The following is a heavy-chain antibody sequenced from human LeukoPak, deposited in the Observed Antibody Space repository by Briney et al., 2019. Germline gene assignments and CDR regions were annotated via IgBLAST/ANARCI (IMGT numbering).Heavy chain of an antibody. CDR2: INAGNGNT. Sequence: GASVKVSCKASGYTFTSYAMHWVRQAPGQRLEWMGWINAGNGNTKYSQKFQGRVTITRDTSASTAYMELSSLRSEDTAVYYCAGGELGYSYGYCLDYWGQGTLVTVSS. CDR3: AGGELGYSYGYCLDY. V-gene: IGHV1-3*01. J-gene: IGHJ4*02. D-gene: IGHD5-18*01. CDR1: GYTFTSYA.